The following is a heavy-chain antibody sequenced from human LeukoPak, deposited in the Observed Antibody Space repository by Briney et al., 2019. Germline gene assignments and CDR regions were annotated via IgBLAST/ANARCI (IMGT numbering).Heavy chain of an antibody. CDR2: IKQDGSEK. D-gene: IGHD3-3*01. CDR1: GFTFSSYW. CDR3: ARGLEKNDFWSGYRTYDAFDI. V-gene: IGHV3-7*01. Sequence: GGSLRLSCAASGFTFSSYWMSWVRQAPGKGLEWVANIKQDGSEKYYVDSVKGRLTISRDNAKNSLYLQMNSLRAEDTAVYYCARGLEKNDFWSGYRTYDAFDIWGQGTMVTVSS. J-gene: IGHJ3*02.